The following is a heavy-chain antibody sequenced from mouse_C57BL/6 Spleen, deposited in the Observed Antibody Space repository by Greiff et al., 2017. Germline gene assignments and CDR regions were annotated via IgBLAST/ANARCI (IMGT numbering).Heavy chain of an antibody. D-gene: IGHD1-1*01. CDR2: ISSGGDYI. J-gene: IGHJ1*03. CDR1: GFTFSSYA. Sequence: EVHLVESGEGLVKPGGSLKLSCAASGFTFSSYAMSWVRQTPEKRLEWVAYISSGGDYIYYADTVKGRFTISRDNARNTLYLQMSSLKSEDTAMYYCTRVTTVVATRPWYFDVWGTGTTVTVSS. V-gene: IGHV5-9-1*02. CDR3: TRVTTVVATRPWYFDV.